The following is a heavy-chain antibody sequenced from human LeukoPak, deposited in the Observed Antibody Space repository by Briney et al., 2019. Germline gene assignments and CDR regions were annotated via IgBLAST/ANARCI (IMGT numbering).Heavy chain of an antibody. CDR1: GGSFSGYY. CDR2: INHSGST. V-gene: IGHV4-34*01. CDR3: ARDRSSRVNWFDP. D-gene: IGHD2-2*01. Sequence: SETLSLTCAVYGGSFSGYYWSWIRQPPGKGLEWIGEINHSGSTNYNPSLKSRVTISVDTSKNQFSLKLSSVTAADTAVYYCARDRSSRVNWFDPWGQGTLVTVSS. J-gene: IGHJ5*02.